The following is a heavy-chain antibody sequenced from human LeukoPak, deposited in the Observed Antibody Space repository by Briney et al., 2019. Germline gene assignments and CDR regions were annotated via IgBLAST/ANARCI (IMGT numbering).Heavy chain of an antibody. CDR3: ARDTYSADAFDI. CDR1: GGSISGYY. V-gene: IGHV4-59*12. Sequence: SETLSLTCTVSGGSISGYYWSWIRQPPGKGLEWIGYIYYSGSTNYNPSLKSRVTISVDTSKTQFSLKLSSVTAADTAVYYCARDTYSADAFDIWGQGTMVTVSS. J-gene: IGHJ3*02. CDR2: IYYSGST. D-gene: IGHD5-12*01.